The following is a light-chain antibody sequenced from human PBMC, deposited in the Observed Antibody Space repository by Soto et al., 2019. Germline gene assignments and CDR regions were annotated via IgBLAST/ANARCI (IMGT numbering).Light chain of an antibody. V-gene: IGKV3-20*01. CDR3: QQYGSSPPTYT. CDR1: QSVSSSY. CDR2: GAS. J-gene: IGKJ2*01. Sequence: EIVLTQSPGTLSLSPGDRATLSCRASQSVSSSYLAWYQQKPGQAPRLLIYGASTRATGIPDRFSGSGSGTDFTLTISRLEPEDVAVYYCQQYGSSPPTYTFGLGTKLEIK.